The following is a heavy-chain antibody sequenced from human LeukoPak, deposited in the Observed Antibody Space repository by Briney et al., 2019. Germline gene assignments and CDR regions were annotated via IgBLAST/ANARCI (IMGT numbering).Heavy chain of an antibody. J-gene: IGHJ4*02. CDR2: INPNSGGT. CDR3: ARDTRDSNGFDY. Sequence: ASVKVSCKASGYTFTGYYMHWVRQAPGQGLEWMGRINPNSGGTNYAQKFQGRVTMTRDTSISTAYMELSRLRSDDTAVYYCARDTRDSNGFDYWGRGTLVTVSS. D-gene: IGHD6-25*01. V-gene: IGHV1-2*06. CDR1: GYTFTGYY.